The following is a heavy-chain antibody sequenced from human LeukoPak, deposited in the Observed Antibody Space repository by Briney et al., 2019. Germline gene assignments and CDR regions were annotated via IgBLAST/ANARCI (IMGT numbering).Heavy chain of an antibody. CDR3: ARDRSTVAGIDY. D-gene: IGHD6-19*01. Sequence: VGSLRLSCAASGFTFSTYWMAWVRHAPGKGLEWVATIKPDGGDKYYVDSVKGRFTISRDNARNSLFLQMNSLRAEDTAVYYCARDRSTVAGIDYWGQGTLVTVSS. J-gene: IGHJ4*02. CDR2: IKPDGGDK. CDR1: GFTFSTYW. V-gene: IGHV3-7*01.